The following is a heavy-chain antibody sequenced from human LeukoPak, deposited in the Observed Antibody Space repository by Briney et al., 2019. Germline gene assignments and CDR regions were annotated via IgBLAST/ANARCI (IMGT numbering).Heavy chain of an antibody. CDR1: GGSISSYYW. Sequence: TLSLTCTVYGGSISSYYWSWIRQPPGKALEWLALIYWDDDKRYSPSLKSRLTITKDTSKNQVVLTMTNMDRVGTDTYYCAHRRNLKVGQQLVGSFDYWGQGTLVTVSS. J-gene: IGHJ4*02. V-gene: IGHV2-5*08. CDR2: IYWDDDK. D-gene: IGHD6-13*01. CDR3: AHRRNLKVGQQLVGSFDY.